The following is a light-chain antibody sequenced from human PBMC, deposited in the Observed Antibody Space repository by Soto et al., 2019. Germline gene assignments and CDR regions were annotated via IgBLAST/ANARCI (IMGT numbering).Light chain of an antibody. Sequence: EIVMTQSPGTLSVSPGERATLSCKASQSVSSNLAWYRQKPGQAPRLLIHGASTRATGIPARFSGSGSGTEFTLTISGLQSEDFAVYYCQQYNNWYTFGQGTKLEIK. V-gene: IGKV3-15*01. CDR3: QQYNNWYT. CDR2: GAS. CDR1: QSVSSN. J-gene: IGKJ2*01.